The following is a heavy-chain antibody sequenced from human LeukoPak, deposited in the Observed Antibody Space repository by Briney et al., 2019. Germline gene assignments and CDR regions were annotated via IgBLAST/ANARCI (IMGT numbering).Heavy chain of an antibody. CDR1: GGSISSYY. J-gene: IGHJ4*02. Sequence: PSETLSLTCTVSGGSISSYYWNWIRQPAGKGLEWIGRIHTSGSTNYNPSLKSRVTMSVDTSKNKFSLKLSSVTAEDTAVYYCARDLMGIAYRGAFYYWGQGTLVTVSS. D-gene: IGHD6-13*01. V-gene: IGHV4-4*07. CDR2: IHTSGST. CDR3: ARDLMGIAYRGAFYY.